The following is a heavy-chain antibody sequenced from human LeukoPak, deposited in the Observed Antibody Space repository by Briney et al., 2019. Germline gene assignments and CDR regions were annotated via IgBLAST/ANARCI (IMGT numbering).Heavy chain of an antibody. CDR3: AKDQSPSYYYDSSGYYGTPAFDI. D-gene: IGHD3-22*01. CDR2: ISGSGGST. Sequence: GGSLGLSCAASGFTFSSYAMSWVRQAPGKGLEWVSAISGSGGSTYYADSVKGRFTISRDNSKNTLYLQMNSLRAEDTAVYYCAKDQSPSYYYDSSGYYGTPAFDIWGQGTMVTVSS. CDR1: GFTFSSYA. J-gene: IGHJ3*02. V-gene: IGHV3-23*01.